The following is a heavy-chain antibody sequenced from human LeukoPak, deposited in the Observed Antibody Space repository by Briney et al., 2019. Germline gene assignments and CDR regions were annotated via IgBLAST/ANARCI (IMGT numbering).Heavy chain of an antibody. D-gene: IGHD4-17*01. CDR1: GFTFSAYA. CDR3: AKWSGDYPSYYLDY. V-gene: IGHV3-64*04. Sequence: PGGSLRLSCSASGFTFSAYAMYWVRQAPGKGLEYVSGISNNGGSSFYADSVKGRFTISRDTSKNTVHLQMNNLRAEDTAVYYCAKWSGDYPSYYLDYWGQGTLVTVSS. CDR2: ISNNGGSS. J-gene: IGHJ4*02.